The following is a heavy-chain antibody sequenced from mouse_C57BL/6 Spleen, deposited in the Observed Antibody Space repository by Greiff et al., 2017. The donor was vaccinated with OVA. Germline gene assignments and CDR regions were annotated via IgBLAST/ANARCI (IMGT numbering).Heavy chain of an antibody. V-gene: IGHV2-3*01. J-gene: IGHJ2*01. CDR1: GFSLTSYG. D-gene: IGHD3-3*01. CDR2: IWGGGST. Sequence: VNVVESGPGLVAPSQSLSITCTVSGFSLTSYGVSWVRQPPGKGLEWLGVIWGGGSTNHHSALISRMSISKDNSKSRVFLKLNSLLTDDTATYYCAKPEGRGYLDYWGQGTTLTVSS. CDR3: AKPEGRGYLDY.